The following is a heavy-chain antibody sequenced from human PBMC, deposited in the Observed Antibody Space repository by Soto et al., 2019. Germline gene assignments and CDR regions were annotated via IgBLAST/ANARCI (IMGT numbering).Heavy chain of an antibody. D-gene: IGHD6-6*01. CDR2: IYYSGST. J-gene: IGHJ5*02. V-gene: IGHV4-59*01. CDR3: ASHPRKFLFAP. Sequence: SETLSLTCTVSGGSISSYYWSWIRQPPGKGLEWIGYIYYSGSTNYNPSLKSRVTISVDTSKNQFSLKLSSVTAADTAVYYCASHPRKFLFAPWGQGTLVTVSS. CDR1: GGSISSYY.